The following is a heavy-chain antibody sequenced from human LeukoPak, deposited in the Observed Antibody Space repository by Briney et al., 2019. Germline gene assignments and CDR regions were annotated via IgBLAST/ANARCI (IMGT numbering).Heavy chain of an antibody. CDR1: GFTFSSYS. D-gene: IGHD3-10*01. CDR3: ARDISYGSAW. J-gene: IGHJ4*02. Sequence: GGSLRLSCAASGFTFSSYSMNWVRQAPGKGLEWVSYISSSSGFIYYADSVKGRFTISRDNAKNSLYLQMSSLRAEDTAVYYCARDISYGSAWWGQGTLVTVSS. CDR2: ISSSSGFI. V-gene: IGHV3-21*05.